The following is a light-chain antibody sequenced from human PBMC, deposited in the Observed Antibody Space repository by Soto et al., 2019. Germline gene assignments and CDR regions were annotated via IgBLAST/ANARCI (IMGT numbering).Light chain of an antibody. CDR3: HQRQSWPRT. Sequence: EIVLRQSPATLSSFQGDRVTLSCRARQYINTRLAWYQHRPGQAPRLLIYQTSIRAAGIPARFSASGSGTDFTLTISDVQPEDFALYYCHQRQSWPRTFGQGTKVDI. J-gene: IGKJ1*01. CDR2: QTS. V-gene: IGKV3-11*01. CDR1: QYINTR.